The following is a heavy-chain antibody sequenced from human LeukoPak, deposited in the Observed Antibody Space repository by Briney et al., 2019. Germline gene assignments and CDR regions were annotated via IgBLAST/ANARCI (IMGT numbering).Heavy chain of an antibody. V-gene: IGHV3-15*01. D-gene: IGHD3-22*01. J-gene: IGHJ4*02. CDR3: TSTYYYDSSGYFSSCYFDY. CDR1: GFTFSNAW. CDR2: IKSKTDGGTT. Sequence: GGSLRLSCAASGFTFSNAWMSWVRQAPGKGLEWVGRIKSKTDGGTTDYAAPVKGRFTISRDDSKNTLYLQMNSLKTEDTAVYYCTSTYYYDSSGYFSSCYFDYWGQGTLVTVSS.